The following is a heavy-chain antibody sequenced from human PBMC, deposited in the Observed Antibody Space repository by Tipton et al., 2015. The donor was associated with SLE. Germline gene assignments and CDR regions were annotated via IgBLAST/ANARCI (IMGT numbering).Heavy chain of an antibody. V-gene: IGHV4-34*01. CDR1: GGSFSGYS. D-gene: IGHD3-10*01. CDR2: TNPSGNT. Sequence: TLSLTCAVYGGSFSGYSWSWIRQPPGKGLEGIGQTNPSGNTNYKPSLKSRVTISVDTSNNQLSLKLTSVTAADTAVYYCARGAKERITLVRVRPYYFDYWGQGSLVTVSS. CDR3: ARGAKERITLVRVRPYYFDY. J-gene: IGHJ4*01.